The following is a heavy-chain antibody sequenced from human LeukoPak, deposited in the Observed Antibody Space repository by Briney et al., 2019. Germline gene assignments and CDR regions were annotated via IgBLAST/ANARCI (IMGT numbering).Heavy chain of an antibody. Sequence: ASVKVSCKASGGTFSSYAMSWVRQAPGKGLEWVSAISGSGGSTYYADSVKGRFTISRDNSKNTLYLQMNSLRAEDTAVYYCAKDIRSLYYFDYWGQGTLVTVSS. V-gene: IGHV3-23*01. J-gene: IGHJ4*02. CDR1: GGTFSSYA. D-gene: IGHD2-21*01. CDR2: ISGSGGST. CDR3: AKDIRSLYYFDY.